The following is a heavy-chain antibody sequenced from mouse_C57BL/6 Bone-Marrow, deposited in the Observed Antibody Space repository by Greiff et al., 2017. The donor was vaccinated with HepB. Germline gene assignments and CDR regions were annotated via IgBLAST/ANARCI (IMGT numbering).Heavy chain of an antibody. CDR2: IWRGGST. J-gene: IGHJ3*01. D-gene: IGHD2-1*01. Sequence: QVQLQQSGPGLVQPSQSLSITCTVSGFSLTSYGVHWVRQSPGKGLEWLGVIWRGGSTDYNAAFMSRLSITKDNSKSQVFFKMNSLQADDTARYYCAKNCYGNYPAWFAYWGQGTLVTVSA. CDR3: AKNCYGNYPAWFAY. CDR1: GFSLTSYG. V-gene: IGHV2-5*01.